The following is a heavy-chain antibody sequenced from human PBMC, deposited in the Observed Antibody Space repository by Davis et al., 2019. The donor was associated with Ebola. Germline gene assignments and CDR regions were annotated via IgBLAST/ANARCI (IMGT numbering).Heavy chain of an antibody. CDR1: GFTFSTYA. CDR2: ISGNGADT. V-gene: IGHV3-23*01. J-gene: IGHJ4*02. Sequence: PGGSLTLSCAASGFTFSTYAMTWVRQAPGKGLEWVSLISGNGADTTYADSVRGRSTISRVNFKNTLHLQLDSLRAEDTAVYYCARVWASYYFDYWGQGTLVTVSS. CDR3: ARVWASYYFDY. D-gene: IGHD3-16*01.